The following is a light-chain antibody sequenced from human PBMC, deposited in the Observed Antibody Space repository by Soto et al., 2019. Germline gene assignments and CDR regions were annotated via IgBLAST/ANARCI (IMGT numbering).Light chain of an antibody. CDR3: QTWVTGIHI. J-gene: IGLJ2*01. Sequence: QLVLTQSPSASASLGASVKLTCTLSSGHSNYAIAWHQQQPEKGPRFLMKLNSDGSHSKGDGIPDRFSGSSSGAERSLTISTLQSEDEADYYCQTWVTGIHIFGGGTKVTVL. CDR2: LNSDGSH. CDR1: SGHSNYA. V-gene: IGLV4-69*01.